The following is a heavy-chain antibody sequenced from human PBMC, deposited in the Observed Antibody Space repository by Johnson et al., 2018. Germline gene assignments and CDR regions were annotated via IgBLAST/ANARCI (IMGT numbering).Heavy chain of an antibody. J-gene: IGHJ6*02. V-gene: IGHV3-23*03. CDR3: GREGWVRGLVGDV. CDR2: IYSGGST. CDR1: GFTFSSYA. D-gene: IGHD2-2*01. Sequence: VQLVESGGGLVQPGGSLRLSCAASGFTFSSYAMSWVRQAPGKGLEWVSVIYSGGSTYYADSVKGRFTISRDNSKNTLFRQMNSLRVEDTAVSYFGREGWVRGLVGDVWGQGTTVTVSS.